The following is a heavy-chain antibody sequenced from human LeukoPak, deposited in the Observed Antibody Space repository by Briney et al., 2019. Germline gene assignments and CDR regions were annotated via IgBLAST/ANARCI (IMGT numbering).Heavy chain of an antibody. V-gene: IGHV5-51*01. J-gene: IGHJ4*02. Sequence: GEALQISCKGAGYSFTSYWIGWGRRMPGKGLEGMGIIYPGDSDTRYSPSFQGQVTISADKSISTAYLQWSSLKASDTAMYYCARLKWGAFRHFDYWGQGSLVTVSS. D-gene: IGHD1-26*01. CDR2: IYPGDSDT. CDR3: ARLKWGAFRHFDY. CDR1: GYSFTSYW.